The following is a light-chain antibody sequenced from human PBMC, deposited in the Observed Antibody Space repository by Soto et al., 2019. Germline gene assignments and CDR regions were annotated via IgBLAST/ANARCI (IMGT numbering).Light chain of an antibody. J-gene: IGKJ1*01. CDR3: QQFRNWPWT. CDR1: QGVSSY. CDR2: GAS. V-gene: IGKV3-15*01. Sequence: EIVLTQSPATLSLSPGERTTLSCRASQGVSSYLAWYKQKPGQAPRLLIYGASTRATGIPARFSGSGSGTEFTLTISSLKSEDFEVYYCQQFRNWPWTFGQGTKVDIK.